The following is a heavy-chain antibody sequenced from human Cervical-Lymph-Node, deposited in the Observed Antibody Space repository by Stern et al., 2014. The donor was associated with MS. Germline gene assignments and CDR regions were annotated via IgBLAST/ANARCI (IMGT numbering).Heavy chain of an antibody. J-gene: IGHJ4*02. V-gene: IGHV3-30*04. Sequence: VQLVESGGGVVQPGRSLRLSCTASGFTFSSYSLHWVRQAPGKGLEWVALISFDRSIKYFADSVKGRFTISRDNSKDTLYLQMNSLRTEDTAVYYCARETATSLPIAVAGSFDYWGQGTLVTVSS. CDR3: ARETATSLPIAVAGSFDY. D-gene: IGHD6-19*01. CDR2: ISFDRSIK. CDR1: GFTFSSYS.